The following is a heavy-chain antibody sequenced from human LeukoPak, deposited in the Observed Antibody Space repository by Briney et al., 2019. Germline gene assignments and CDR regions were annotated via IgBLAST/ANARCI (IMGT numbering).Heavy chain of an antibody. D-gene: IGHD2-8*02. Sequence: ASVKVSCKASGYTFNAYYLHWVRQAPGQGLEWMGWINPNSGDTKYAQKFQGRVTMTGVTSISTAYMELSRLRFDDTAVYYCAILRLSTGLWWFFDLWGRGTLVTVSS. CDR1: GYTFNAYY. J-gene: IGHJ2*01. V-gene: IGHV1-2*02. CDR2: INPNSGDT. CDR3: AILRLSTGLWWFFDL.